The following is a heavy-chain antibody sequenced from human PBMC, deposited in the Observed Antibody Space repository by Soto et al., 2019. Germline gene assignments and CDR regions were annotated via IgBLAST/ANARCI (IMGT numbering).Heavy chain of an antibody. Sequence: SETLSLTCTVSGGSISSGGYYWSWIRQHPGKGLEWIGYIYHSGSTYYNPSLKSRVSISADTSKKQFSLNLTSVTAADTAVYYCARGECSSNYCFTRWALDIWGQGTVVTVSS. CDR1: GGSISSGGYY. CDR2: IYHSGST. V-gene: IGHV4-31*03. CDR3: ARGECSSNYCFTRWALDI. J-gene: IGHJ3*02. D-gene: IGHD2-2*01.